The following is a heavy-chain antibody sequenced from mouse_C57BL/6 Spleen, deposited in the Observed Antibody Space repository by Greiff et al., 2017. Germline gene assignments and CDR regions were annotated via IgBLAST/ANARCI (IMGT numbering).Heavy chain of an antibody. CDR2: INPSNGGT. V-gene: IGHV1-53*01. CDR3: ARKGVNYPRAMDY. J-gene: IGHJ4*01. D-gene: IGHD2-1*01. Sequence: VQLQQPGTELVKPGASVKLSCKASGYTFTSYWLHWVKQRPGQGLEWIGNINPSNGGTNYNEKFKSKATLTVDNSSRTAFIQLSSRTSEDSAVYYCARKGVNYPRAMDYWGQGTSVTVSS. CDR1: GYTFTSYW.